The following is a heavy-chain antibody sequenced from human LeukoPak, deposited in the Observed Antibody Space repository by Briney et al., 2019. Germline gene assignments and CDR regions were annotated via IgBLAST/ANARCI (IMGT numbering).Heavy chain of an antibody. CDR3: AKDSFVTFWSGFGDDAFDI. CDR2: ISGSGGST. V-gene: IGHV3-23*01. J-gene: IGHJ3*02. Sequence: GGSLRLSCAASGFTFSSYAMSWVRQAPGKGLEWVSAISGSGGSTYYADSVKGRFTISRDNSKNTLYLQMNSLRAEDTAVYYCAKDSFVTFWSGFGDDAFDIWGQGTMVTVPS. CDR1: GFTFSSYA. D-gene: IGHD3-3*01.